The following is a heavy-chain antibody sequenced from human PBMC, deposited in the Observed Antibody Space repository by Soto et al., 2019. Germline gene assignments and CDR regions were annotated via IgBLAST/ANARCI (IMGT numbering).Heavy chain of an antibody. Sequence: LSLTCTVSGGSISSYYWSWIRQPPGKGLEWIGYIYYSGSTNYNPSLKSRVTISVDTSKNQFSLKLSSVTAADTAVYYCARGVTIFGDDYYYYMDVWGKGTTVTVSS. J-gene: IGHJ6*03. CDR1: GGSISSYY. CDR3: ARGVTIFGDDYYYYMDV. D-gene: IGHD3-3*01. V-gene: IGHV4-59*01. CDR2: IYYSGST.